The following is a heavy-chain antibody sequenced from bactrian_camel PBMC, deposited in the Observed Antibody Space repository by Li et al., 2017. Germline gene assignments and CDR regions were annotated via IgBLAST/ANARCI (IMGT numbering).Heavy chain of an antibody. CDR2: IHSRGLRT. CDR1: GFTFSSYA. D-gene: IGHD5*01. J-gene: IGHJ4*01. Sequence: VQLVESGGGLMQPGGSLRLSCAVSGFTFSSYAMSWVRQAPGKGLEWVSTIHSRGLRTYYADSAKGRFTVSRDNAKNTLYLQINSLQVEDTAVYYCAADGWSWIPQYWGRGPRSPS. V-gene: IGHV3S31*01.